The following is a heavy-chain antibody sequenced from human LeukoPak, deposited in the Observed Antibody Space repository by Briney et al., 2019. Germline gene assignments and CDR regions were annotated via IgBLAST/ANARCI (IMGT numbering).Heavy chain of an antibody. D-gene: IGHD6-19*01. J-gene: IGHJ4*02. Sequence: GGSLRLSCAASGFTLSSYAMSWVRQTPGKGLEWVSGISDSGGSTVYADSIKGRFIISRDNSKNMRYLQMNSLRAEDTAVYYCARFSSGWTNYDYWGQGTLVTVSS. CDR3: ARFSSGWTNYDY. V-gene: IGHV3-23*01. CDR2: ISDSGGST. CDR1: GFTLSSYA.